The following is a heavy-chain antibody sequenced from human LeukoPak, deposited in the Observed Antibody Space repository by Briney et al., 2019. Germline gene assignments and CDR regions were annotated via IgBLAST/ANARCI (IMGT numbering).Heavy chain of an antibody. CDR2: MNPNSGNT. CDR3: AREYCSSTSCYTGQHFDY. D-gene: IGHD2-2*02. V-gene: IGHV1-8*01. Sequence: GASVKVSCKASGYTFTSYDINWVRQATGQGPEWMGWMNPNSGNTGYAQKFQGRVTMTRNTSISTAYMELSSLRSEDTAVYYCAREYCSSTSCYTGQHFDYWGQGTLVTVSS. CDR1: GYTFTSYD. J-gene: IGHJ4*02.